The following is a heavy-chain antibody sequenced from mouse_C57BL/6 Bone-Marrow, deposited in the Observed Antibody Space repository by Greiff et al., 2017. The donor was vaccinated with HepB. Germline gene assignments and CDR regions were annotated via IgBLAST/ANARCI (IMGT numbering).Heavy chain of an antibody. CDR3: ARETTVVAYYFDY. CDR1: GYSFTGYF. CDR2: INPYNGDT. D-gene: IGHD1-1*01. Sequence: EVKVVESGPELVKPGASVKISCKASGYSFTGYFMNWVKQSHGKSLEWIGRINPYNGDTFYNQKFKGKATLTVDKSSSTAHMELLSLTSEDFAVYYCARETTVVAYYFDYWGQGTTLTVSS. J-gene: IGHJ2*01. V-gene: IGHV1-37*01.